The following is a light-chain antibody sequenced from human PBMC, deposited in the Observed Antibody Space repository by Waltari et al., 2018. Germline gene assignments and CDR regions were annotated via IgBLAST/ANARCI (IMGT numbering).Light chain of an antibody. J-gene: IGKJ1*01. CDR3: QHYVRLPAT. Sequence: CRASQSIGRSLACYQQKPGQAPRLLIYAASSRATGIPDRFSGSGSGTDFSLTISRLEPEDFAVYYCQHYVRLPATFGQGTKVEIK. CDR1: QSIGRS. CDR2: AAS. V-gene: IGKV3-20*01.